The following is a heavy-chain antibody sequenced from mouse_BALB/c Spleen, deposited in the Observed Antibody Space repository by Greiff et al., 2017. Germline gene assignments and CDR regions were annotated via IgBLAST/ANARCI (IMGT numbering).Heavy chain of an antibody. J-gene: IGHJ1*01. CDR2: ISYSGST. CDR1: GYSITSDYA. Sequence: DVQLQESGPGLVNPSQSLSLTCTVTGYSITSDYAWNWIRQFPGNKLEWMGYISYSGSTSYNPSLKSRISITRDTSKNQFFLQLNSVTTEDTATYYCARGGSYWYFDVWGAGTTVTVAS. CDR3: ARGGSYWYFDV. V-gene: IGHV3-2*02.